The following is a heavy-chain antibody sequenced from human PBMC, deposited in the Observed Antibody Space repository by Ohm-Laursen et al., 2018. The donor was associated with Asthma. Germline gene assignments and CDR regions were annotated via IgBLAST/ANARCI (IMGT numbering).Heavy chain of an antibody. CDR1: GGSIISGGYY. D-gene: IGHD6-6*01. Sequence: TLSLTCSVSGGSIISGGYYWSWIRQHPGKGLEWIGNIYYRGNAYYNPYLKSRVTIGLDTSKNQFSLNLNSVTAADTAVYSCARWGYSSSSDWFDPWGQGTLVTVSS. CDR3: ARWGYSSSSDWFDP. CDR2: IYYRGNA. J-gene: IGHJ5*02. V-gene: IGHV4-31*02.